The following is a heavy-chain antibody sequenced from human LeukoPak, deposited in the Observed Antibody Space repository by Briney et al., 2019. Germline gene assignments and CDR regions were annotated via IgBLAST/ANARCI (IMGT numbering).Heavy chain of an antibody. CDR1: GGSIISTTYY. D-gene: IGHD6-19*01. CDR2: IIYSGTT. CDR3: ARQAIAVAGTRDLLAFDI. J-gene: IGHJ3*02. V-gene: IGHV4-39*01. Sequence: PSETLSLTCTVSGGSIISTTYYWGWIRQPPGRGLEWIGSIIYSGTTYYNPSLKSRVSISVDTSKKQFSLKLTSVTAADTAVYYCARQAIAVAGTRDLLAFDIWGQGTMVTVSS.